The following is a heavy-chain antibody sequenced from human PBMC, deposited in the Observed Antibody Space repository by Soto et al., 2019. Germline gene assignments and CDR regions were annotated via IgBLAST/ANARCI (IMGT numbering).Heavy chain of an antibody. CDR1: GGTFSSYT. V-gene: IGHV1-69*04. CDR2: IIPILGIA. Sequence: GASVKVSCKASGGTFSSYTISWVRQAPGQGLEWMGRIIPILGIANYAQKFQGRVTITADKSTSTAYMELSSLRTEDTALYYCAKDILGSGPQEGMDVWGQGTTVTV. J-gene: IGHJ6*02. D-gene: IGHD3-10*01. CDR3: AKDILGSGPQEGMDV.